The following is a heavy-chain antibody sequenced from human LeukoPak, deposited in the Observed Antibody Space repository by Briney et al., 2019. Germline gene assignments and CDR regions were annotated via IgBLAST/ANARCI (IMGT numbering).Heavy chain of an antibody. V-gene: IGHV1-69*13. CDR1: GGTLSSYA. CDR3: AVSGGAVTINWFDP. Sequence: SVNVSCKASGGTLSSYAISWVRQAPGQGLEWMGGIIPIFGTANYAQKFQGRVTITADESTSTAYMELSSLRSEDTAVYYCAVSGGAVTINWFDPWGQGTLVTVSS. J-gene: IGHJ5*02. CDR2: IIPIFGTA. D-gene: IGHD4-17*01.